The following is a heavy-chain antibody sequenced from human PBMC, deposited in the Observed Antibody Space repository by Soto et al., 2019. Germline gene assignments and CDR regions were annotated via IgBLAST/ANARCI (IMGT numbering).Heavy chain of an antibody. CDR1: SGSISSSNW. J-gene: IGHJ5*02. D-gene: IGHD3-10*01. CDR2: IYHSGSN. CDR3: ARMPNYYGSGSYYRGYWFDP. V-gene: IGHV4-4*02. Sequence: QVQLQESGPGLVKPSGTLSLTCAVSSGSISSSNWWSWVRQPPGKGLEWMGEIYHSGSNNYNPSLKSRVTISVDKSKSQFSLKLSSVTAADTAVYYCARMPNYYGSGSYYRGYWFDPWGQGTLVTVSS.